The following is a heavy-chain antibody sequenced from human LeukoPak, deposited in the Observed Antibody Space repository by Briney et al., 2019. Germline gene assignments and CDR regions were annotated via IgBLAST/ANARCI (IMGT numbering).Heavy chain of an antibody. CDR2: IYYSGST. CDR1: GGSISSYY. V-gene: IGHV4-59*08. J-gene: IGHJ4*02. Sequence: PSETLSLTRTVSGGSISSYYWSWIRQPPGKGLEWIGYIYYSGSTNYNPSLKSRVTISVDTSKNQFSLKLSSVTAADTAVYYCARAFSGGSRPYDYWGQGTLVTVSS. CDR3: ARAFSGGSRPYDY. D-gene: IGHD2-15*01.